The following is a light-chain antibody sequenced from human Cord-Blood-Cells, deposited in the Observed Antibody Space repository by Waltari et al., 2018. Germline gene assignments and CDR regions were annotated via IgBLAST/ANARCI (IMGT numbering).Light chain of an antibody. V-gene: IGKV3-15*01. J-gene: IGKJ1*01. CDR1: QSVSSN. CDR2: GAS. Sequence: EIVMTQSPATLTVSPGERATLSCRASQSVSSNLAWYQQKPGQAPRLLIYGASTRATGIPARFSGSGSGTDFTLTISSLQPEDFATYYCQQSYSTPWTFGQGTKVEIK. CDR3: QQSYSTPWT.